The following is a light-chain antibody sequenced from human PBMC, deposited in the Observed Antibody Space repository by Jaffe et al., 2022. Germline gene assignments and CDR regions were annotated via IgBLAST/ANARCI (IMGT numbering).Light chain of an antibody. CDR2: RND. CDR3: AAWDDSLSGVV. J-gene: IGLJ2*01. CDR1: TSNIGSNY. Sequence: QSVVTQPPSASGTPGQRVTISCSGSTSNIGSNYVSWYQQFPGTAPKVLIYRNDQRPSGVPDRFSGSKSGTSASLAISGLRSEDESDYYCAAWDDSLSGVVFGGGTKLTVL. V-gene: IGLV1-47*01.